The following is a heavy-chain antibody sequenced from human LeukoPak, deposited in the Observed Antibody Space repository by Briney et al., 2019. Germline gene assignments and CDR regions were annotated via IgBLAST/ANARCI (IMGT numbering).Heavy chain of an antibody. D-gene: IGHD3-22*01. CDR1: GGSISSSSYY. V-gene: IGHV4-39*07. CDR2: IYYSGST. J-gene: IGHJ4*02. Sequence: SETLSLTCTVSGGSISSSSYYWGWIRQPPGKGLEWIGSIYYSGSTYYNPSLKSRVTISVDTSKNQFSLKLSSVTAADTAVYYCASPFLYDSSGYYYYFDYWGQGTLVTVSS. CDR3: ASPFLYDSSGYYYYFDY.